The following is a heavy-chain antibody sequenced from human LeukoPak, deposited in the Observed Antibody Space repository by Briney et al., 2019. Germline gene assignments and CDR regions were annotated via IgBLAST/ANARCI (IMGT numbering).Heavy chain of an antibody. D-gene: IGHD5-24*01. J-gene: IGHJ4*02. CDR3: ASLEGRDGYYFDY. V-gene: IGHV3-53*01. Sequence: GGSLRLSCAASGFTVSSNDMSWVRQAPGKGLEWVSVIYSGGSTYYADSVKGRFTISRDNSKNTLYLQMNSLRAEGTAVYYCASLEGRDGYYFDYWGRGTLVTVSS. CDR1: GFTVSSND. CDR2: IYSGGST.